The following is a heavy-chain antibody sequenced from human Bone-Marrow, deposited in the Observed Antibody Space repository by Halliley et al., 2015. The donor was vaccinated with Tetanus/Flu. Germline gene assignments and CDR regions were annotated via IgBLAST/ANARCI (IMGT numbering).Heavy chain of an antibody. D-gene: IGHD2-21*01. CDR3: ARGPSRLPANHYGLDV. Sequence: TLSLTCAIYGGSFSGYDWSFIRQSPGKGLEWIGEINDSETTNYNPSLKSRVTISVDTSKNQFSLRLNSVTAADTGVYYCARGPSRLPANHYGLDVWGQGGTVTVSS. CDR2: INDSETT. J-gene: IGHJ6*02. CDR1: GGSFSGYD. V-gene: IGHV4-34*01.